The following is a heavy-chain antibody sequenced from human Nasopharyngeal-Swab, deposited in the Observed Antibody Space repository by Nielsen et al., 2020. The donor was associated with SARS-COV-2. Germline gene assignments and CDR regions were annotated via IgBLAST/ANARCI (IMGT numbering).Heavy chain of an antibody. V-gene: IGHV3-53*01. Sequence: GESLKISCAASGFTVSGNFMTWVRQAPGKGLEWVSVIYSAGQTNYADSVKGRFTISRDNSKNTLYLQMNSLRAEDTDVYYCARGVGVDDFWSGRFDYWGQGTLVTVSS. CDR2: IYSAGQT. CDR1: GFTVSGNF. J-gene: IGHJ4*02. D-gene: IGHD3-3*01. CDR3: ARGVGVDDFWSGRFDY.